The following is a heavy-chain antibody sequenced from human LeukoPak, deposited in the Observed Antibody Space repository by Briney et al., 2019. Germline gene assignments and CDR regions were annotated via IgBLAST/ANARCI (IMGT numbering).Heavy chain of an antibody. V-gene: IGHV3-66*01. D-gene: IGHD5-12*01. CDR3: ASEIGGYDWIFDY. CDR2: IYGGGST. J-gene: IGHJ4*02. CDR1: GFTVSSNY. Sequence: GGSLRLPCAASGFTVSSNYMSWVRQAPGKGLEWVSVIYGGGSTYYADSVKGRFTISRDKSKNTLYLQMNSLRAEDTAVYYCASEIGGYDWIFDYWGQGTLVTVSS.